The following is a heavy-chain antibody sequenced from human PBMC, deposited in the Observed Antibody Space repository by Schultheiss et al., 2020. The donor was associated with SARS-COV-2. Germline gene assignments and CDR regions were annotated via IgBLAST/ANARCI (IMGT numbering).Heavy chain of an antibody. V-gene: IGHV1-69*13. D-gene: IGHD3-3*01. CDR2: IIPIFGTA. CDR3: ARDRYDFWSGYVSYWYFDL. Sequence: SVKVSCKASGGTFSSYAISWVRQAPGQGLEWIRGIIPIFGTANYAQKFQGRVTITADESTSTAYMELSSLRSEDTAVYYCARDRYDFWSGYVSYWYFDLWGRGTLVTVSS. J-gene: IGHJ2*01. CDR1: GGTFSSYA.